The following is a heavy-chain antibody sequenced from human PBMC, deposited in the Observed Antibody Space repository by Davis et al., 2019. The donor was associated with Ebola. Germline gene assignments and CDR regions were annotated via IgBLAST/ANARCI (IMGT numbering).Heavy chain of an antibody. CDR1: GFIFRTFG. D-gene: IGHD3-3*01. Sequence: GESLKISCAASGFIFRTFGMHWVRQVPGEGLEWVAFIRYDGSNQYYADSVKGRFTISRDNSKKTLYLQMNSLRAEDTAVYYCAKSGLSFGVVKYHYGMDVWGKGTTVTVSS. CDR2: IRYDGSNQ. V-gene: IGHV3-30*02. J-gene: IGHJ6*04. CDR3: AKSGLSFGVVKYHYGMDV.